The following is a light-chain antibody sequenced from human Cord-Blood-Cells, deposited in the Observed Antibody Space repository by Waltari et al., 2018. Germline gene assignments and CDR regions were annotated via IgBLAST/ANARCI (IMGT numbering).Light chain of an antibody. CDR1: SSDVGGYNY. J-gene: IGLJ3*02. CDR2: DVS. CDR3: SSYTSSSTLV. Sequence: QSALTQPASVSGSPGQSITISCTGTSSDVGGYNYVSWYQQHPGKAPKLMIYDVSNRPSGASNRFSGSKSGNTSCLTISGIQAEDEADYYCSSYTSSSTLVFGGGTKLTVL. V-gene: IGLV2-14*03.